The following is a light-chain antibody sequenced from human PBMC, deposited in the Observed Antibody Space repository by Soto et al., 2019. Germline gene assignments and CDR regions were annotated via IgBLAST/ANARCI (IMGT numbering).Light chain of an antibody. CDR1: SSDVGDYKS. CDR3: SSYTSIATYV. CDR2: EVS. J-gene: IGLJ1*01. V-gene: IGLV2-14*01. Sequence: QSALTQPASVSGSPGQSITISCTETSSDVGDYKSVSWYQQHPGEAPKLLIYEVSNRPSGVSNRFSGSKSGNTASLTISGLQAEDEADYYCSSYTSIATYVFGTGTQLTVL.